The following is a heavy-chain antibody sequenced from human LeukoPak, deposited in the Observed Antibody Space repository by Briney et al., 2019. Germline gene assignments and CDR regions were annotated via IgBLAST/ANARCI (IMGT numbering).Heavy chain of an antibody. Sequence: GGSLRLSCAASGFTFSDYYMSWIRQAPGKGLEWVSYISSSGSTIYYADSVKGRFTISRDNAKTSLYLQMNSLRAEDTAVYYCARSEDTMVPTPDFDYWGQGTLVTVSS. V-gene: IGHV3-11*01. J-gene: IGHJ4*02. D-gene: IGHD3-10*01. CDR1: GFTFSDYY. CDR2: ISSSGSTI. CDR3: ARSEDTMVPTPDFDY.